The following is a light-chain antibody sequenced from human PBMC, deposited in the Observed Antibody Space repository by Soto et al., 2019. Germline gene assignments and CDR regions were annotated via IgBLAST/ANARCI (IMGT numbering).Light chain of an antibody. V-gene: IGKV3-20*01. J-gene: IGKJ2*01. CDR2: GAS. Sequence: ELVLTQSPGTLSLSAGERATLSCRASQSVRRNDLAWYQQKPGQAPRLLIYGASNRAGGIPDRFSGSGSGTDFTLTIYRLEPEDFAVYYCQQYGGSPYTFGQGTKVDI. CDR3: QQYGGSPYT. CDR1: QSVRRND.